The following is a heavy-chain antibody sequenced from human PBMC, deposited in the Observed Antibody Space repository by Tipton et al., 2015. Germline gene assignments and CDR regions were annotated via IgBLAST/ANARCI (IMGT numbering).Heavy chain of an antibody. V-gene: IGHV3-13*01. J-gene: IGHJ3*02. Sequence: GSLRLSCAASGFTFSNYDMPWVRQATGKSLEWVSGIGTGGDTYYPDSVKGRFTISRENAKNSLYLQMNNVRVGDTAVYYCARELTAVGFNSFDIWGQGTMVTVSS. CDR2: IGTGGDT. D-gene: IGHD4-11*01. CDR3: ARELTAVGFNSFDI. CDR1: GFTFSNYD.